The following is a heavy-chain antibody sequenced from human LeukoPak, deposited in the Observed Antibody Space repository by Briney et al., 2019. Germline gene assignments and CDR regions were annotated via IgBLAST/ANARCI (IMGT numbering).Heavy chain of an antibody. V-gene: IGHV3-21*01. J-gene: IGHJ4*02. CDR2: ISSTGTYI. CDR1: GFTFSSYS. CDR3: ARGIALPGTAYYFDY. Sequence: GGSLRLSCAASGFTFSSYSINWVRQAPGRGLEWVSSISSTGTYIYYADSVKGRLTISRDNAENSLYLQMNSLRAEDTAVYYCARGIALPGTAYYFDYWGQGALVTVSS. D-gene: IGHD6-19*01.